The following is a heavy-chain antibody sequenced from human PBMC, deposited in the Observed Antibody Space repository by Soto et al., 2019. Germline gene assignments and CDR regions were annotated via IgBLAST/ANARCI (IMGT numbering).Heavy chain of an antibody. CDR3: ASSRGWFGELLPYFDY. J-gene: IGHJ4*02. CDR1: GGSISSSSYY. D-gene: IGHD3-10*01. CDR2: IYYSGST. V-gene: IGHV4-39*01. Sequence: QLQLQESGPGLVKPSETLSLTCTVSGGSISSSSYYWGWIRQPPGKGLEWIGSIYYSGSTYYNPSFKSRVTISVDTSKNQFSLKLSSVTAADTAVYYCASSRGWFGELLPYFDYWGQGTLVTVSS.